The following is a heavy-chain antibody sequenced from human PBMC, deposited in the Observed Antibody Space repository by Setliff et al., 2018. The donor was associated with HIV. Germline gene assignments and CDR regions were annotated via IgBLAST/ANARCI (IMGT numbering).Heavy chain of an antibody. Sequence: SETLSLTCAVYVGSFSGHYWIWIRQPPGKGLEWIGETNPSGSTKYNPSLKSRVTISVDRSKNQFSLKLTSVTAADTAVYYCARDTNYGDNIWAFDMWGQGTKVTVS. V-gene: IGHV4-34*01. CDR2: TNPSGST. D-gene: IGHD4-17*01. J-gene: IGHJ3*02. CDR1: VGSFSGHY. CDR3: ARDTNYGDNIWAFDM.